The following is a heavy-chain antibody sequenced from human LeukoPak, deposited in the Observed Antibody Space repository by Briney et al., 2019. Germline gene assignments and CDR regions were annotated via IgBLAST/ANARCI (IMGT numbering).Heavy chain of an antibody. V-gene: IGHV3-23*01. D-gene: IGHD3-16*01. CDR3: AKDSSQGGDYFDS. Sequence: GGSLRLSCAASEFTFSKYAMNWVRQAPGKGLEWVSGINGGGVITFYVDSVKGRFTISRDNSKNTLYLQMNSLRAEDTAIYYCAKDSSQGGDYFDSWGQGTLVTVSS. CDR1: EFTFSKYA. CDR2: INGGGVIT. J-gene: IGHJ4*02.